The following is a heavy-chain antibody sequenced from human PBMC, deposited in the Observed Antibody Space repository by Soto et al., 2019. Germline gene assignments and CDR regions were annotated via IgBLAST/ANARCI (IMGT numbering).Heavy chain of an antibody. D-gene: IGHD1-7*01. J-gene: IGHJ4*02. CDR2: ISSNGGTT. Sequence: EVQLAESGGGMVQPGGSLRLSCVASGFTFSSYDMHWVRQAPGKGLEYVSSISSNGGTTYYGNSVKGRFTISRDNSKNTPYLHMGSLRAENIVVAYCVRRVSRNYDYWGQGTLVTVSS. V-gene: IGHV3-64*01. CDR1: GFTFSSYD. CDR3: VRRVSRNYDY.